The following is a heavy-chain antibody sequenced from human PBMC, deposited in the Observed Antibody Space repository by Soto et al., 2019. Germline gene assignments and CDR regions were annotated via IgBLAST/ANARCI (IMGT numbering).Heavy chain of an antibody. V-gene: IGHV3-30*18. Sequence: PGGSLRLSCAASGFTFSSYGMHWVRQAPGKGLEWVAVISYDGSNKYYADSVKGRFTISRDNSKNTLYLQMNSLRAEDTAAYYCAKDAGYYYDSSGYHYWGQGTLVTVSS. CDR3: AKDAGYYYDSSGYHY. D-gene: IGHD3-22*01. CDR1: GFTFSSYG. CDR2: ISYDGSNK. J-gene: IGHJ4*02.